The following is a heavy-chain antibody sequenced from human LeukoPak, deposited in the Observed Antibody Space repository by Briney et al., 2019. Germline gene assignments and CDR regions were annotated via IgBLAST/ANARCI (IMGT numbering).Heavy chain of an antibody. J-gene: IGHJ6*02. D-gene: IGHD4-17*01. Sequence: QPGGSLRLSCAASGFTFSDHYLDWVRQAPGKGLEWVGRTRNRAKSYTTEYAASVKGRFTISRDDSKNSLYLQMNSLKTEDTAVYYCARGFSVTTGGSRAYYYGMDVWGQGTTVTVSS. CDR2: TRNRAKSYTT. CDR1: GFTFSDHY. V-gene: IGHV3-72*01. CDR3: ARGFSVTTGGSRAYYYGMDV.